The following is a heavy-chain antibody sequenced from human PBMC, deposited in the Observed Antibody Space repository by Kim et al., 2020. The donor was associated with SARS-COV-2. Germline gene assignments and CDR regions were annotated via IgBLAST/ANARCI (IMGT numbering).Heavy chain of an antibody. CDR2: IYSGGST. J-gene: IGHJ6*02. V-gene: IGHV3-53*01. Sequence: GGSLRLSCAASGFTVSSNYMSWVRQAPGKGLEWVSVIYSGGSTYYADSVKGRFTISRDNSKNTLYLQMNSLRAEDTAVYYCARDRYSGSYRGFYYYYGMDVWGQGTTVTVSS. D-gene: IGHD1-26*01. CDR1: GFTVSSNY. CDR3: ARDRYSGSYRGFYYYYGMDV.